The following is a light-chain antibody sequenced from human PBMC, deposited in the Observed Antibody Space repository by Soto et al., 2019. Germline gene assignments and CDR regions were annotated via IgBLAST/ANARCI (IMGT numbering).Light chain of an antibody. CDR2: GAS. CDR1: QSVSSSY. CDR3: QQYGSSPLVT. V-gene: IGKV3-20*01. Sequence: EIVLTQSPGTLSLSPGERATLSCRASQSVSSSYLAWHQQKPGQAPRLLIYGASSRATGIPDRFSGSGSGTDFTLTISRLEPEDFAVYYCQQYGSSPLVTFGGGTKVEIK. J-gene: IGKJ4*01.